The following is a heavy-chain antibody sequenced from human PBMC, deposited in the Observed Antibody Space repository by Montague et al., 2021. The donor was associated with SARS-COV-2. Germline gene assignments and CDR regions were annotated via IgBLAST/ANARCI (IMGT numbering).Heavy chain of an antibody. D-gene: IGHD3-16*01. CDR2: IYYSGTT. V-gene: IGHV4-39*02. CDR1: SGSIISSGYY. J-gene: IGHJ4*02. Sequence: SETLSLTCSVSSGSIISSGYYWGWIRQPPGKELEWIGNIYYSGTTYYNPSLQSRGTISVDTSKNHLSLRLSSVTAADTAVYFCARGMGWGVTTSFDYWGQGSQVTVSS. CDR3: ARGMGWGVTTSFDY.